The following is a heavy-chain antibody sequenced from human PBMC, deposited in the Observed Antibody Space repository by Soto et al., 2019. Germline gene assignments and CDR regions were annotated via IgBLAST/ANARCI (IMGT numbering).Heavy chain of an antibody. J-gene: IGHJ1*01. V-gene: IGHV4-31*03. CDR3: ARIWFGEYAEYFQH. CDR1: GGSISSGGYY. D-gene: IGHD3-10*01. Sequence: QVQLQESGPGLVKPSQTLSLTCTVSGGSISSGGYYWSWIRQHPGKGLEWIGYIYYSGSTYYNPSLKSRVTISVDTSKNQFSLKLSSVTAADTAVYYCARIWFGEYAEYFQHWGQGTLVTVSS. CDR2: IYYSGST.